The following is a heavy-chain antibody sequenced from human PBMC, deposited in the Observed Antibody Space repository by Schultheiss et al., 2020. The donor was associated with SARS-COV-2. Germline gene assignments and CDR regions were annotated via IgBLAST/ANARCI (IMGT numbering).Heavy chain of an antibody. Sequence: GGSLRLSCAASGFTFSTYEMNWVRQAPGKGLEWVSYISSSGSTIYYADSVKGRFTISRDNAKNSLYLQMNSLRAEDTAVYYCARGWVGGMPELGYYYGMDVWGQGTTVTVSS. CDR1: GFTFSTYE. D-gene: IGHD3-16*01. CDR2: ISSSGSTI. CDR3: ARGWVGGMPELGYYYGMDV. J-gene: IGHJ6*02. V-gene: IGHV3-48*03.